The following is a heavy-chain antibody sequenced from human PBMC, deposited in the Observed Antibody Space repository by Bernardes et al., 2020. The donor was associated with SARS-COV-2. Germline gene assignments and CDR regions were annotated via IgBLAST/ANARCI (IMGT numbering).Heavy chain of an antibody. CDR3: GRDRDQWDLNFLVY. D-gene: IGHD1-26*01. J-gene: IGHJ4*02. CDR1: GYSFTSDG. Sequence: SVKVSCKASGYSFTSDGISWVRQAPGQGLEWIGWFSCKKLNTNYAQKFRGRVTMTADTSTSTAYMELMDLRSDDTAVYFCGRDRDQWDLNFLVYWGQGTLVTVSS. CDR2: FSCKKLNT. V-gene: IGHV1-18*04.